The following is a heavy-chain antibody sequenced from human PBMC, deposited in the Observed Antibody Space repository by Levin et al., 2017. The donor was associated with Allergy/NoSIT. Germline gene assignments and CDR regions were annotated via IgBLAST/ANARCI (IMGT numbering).Heavy chain of an antibody. CDR1: GYTFTSFG. Sequence: ASVKVSCKASGYTFTSFGISWVRQAPGQGLEWMGWISAYNGNRNSAQQFQGRVTMTTDTSTSTAYMELKSLRSDDTAVYYCARDLGDGYNKWFDYWGQGTLVTVSS. D-gene: IGHD5-24*01. CDR2: ISAYNGNR. CDR3: ARDLGDGYNKWFDY. J-gene: IGHJ4*02. V-gene: IGHV1-18*01.